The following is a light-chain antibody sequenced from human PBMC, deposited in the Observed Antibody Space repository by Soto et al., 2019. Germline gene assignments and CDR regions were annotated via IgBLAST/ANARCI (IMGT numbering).Light chain of an antibody. CDR1: SSDVSGYNY. V-gene: IGLV2-14*01. Sequence: QSVLTQPASVSGSPGQSITISCTGTSSDVSGYNYVSWYQQHPGKAPKLMIYEVSNRPSGVSNRFSGSKSGNTASLTISGLQAEDEADYYCSSYTSSSTPYYVFGTGTKVTVL. CDR2: EVS. J-gene: IGLJ1*01. CDR3: SSYTSSSTPYYV.